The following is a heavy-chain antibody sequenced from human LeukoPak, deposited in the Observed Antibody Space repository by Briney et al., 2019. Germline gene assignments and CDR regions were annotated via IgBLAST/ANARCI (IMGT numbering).Heavy chain of an antibody. CDR2: INNSGST. CDR3: ARGRAFFD. J-gene: IGHJ4*02. CDR1: GGSFSGYY. Sequence: PSETLSLTCAVYGGSFSGYYWNWIRQPPGKGLEWIGEINNSGSTNYNPSLKSRVTISRDTSKNQFSLKLSSVTAADTAVYYCARGRAFFDWGQGTLVTVSS. D-gene: IGHD3-3*02. V-gene: IGHV4-34*01.